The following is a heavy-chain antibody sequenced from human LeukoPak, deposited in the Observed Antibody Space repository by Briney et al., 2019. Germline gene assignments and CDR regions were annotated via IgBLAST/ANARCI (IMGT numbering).Heavy chain of an antibody. D-gene: IGHD2-21*01. Sequence: SETLSLTCAVYGGSFSGYYWSWVRQPPGKGLEWIGEINHSGSTNYNPSLKSRVTISVDTSKNQFSLKLSSVTAADTAVYYCARHVVAPPYYYYMDVWGKGTTVTISS. J-gene: IGHJ6*03. V-gene: IGHV4-34*01. CDR2: INHSGST. CDR1: GGSFSGYY. CDR3: ARHVVAPPYYYYMDV.